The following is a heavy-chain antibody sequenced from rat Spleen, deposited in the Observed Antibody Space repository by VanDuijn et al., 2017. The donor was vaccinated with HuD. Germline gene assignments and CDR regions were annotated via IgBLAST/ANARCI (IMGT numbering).Heavy chain of an antibody. Sequence: EVQLVESGGGLVQPGRSRKLSCVASGFTFSNYWMTWIRQAPGKGLEWVASITNTGGSTYYPDSVKGRFTISRDNAKSTLYLQMNSLRSEDTATYFCTSHASYSTYSPFVYWGQGTLVTVSS. D-gene: IGHD1-2*01. V-gene: IGHV5-31*01. CDR3: TSHASYSTYSPFVY. J-gene: IGHJ3*01. CDR2: ITNTGGST. CDR1: GFTFSNYW.